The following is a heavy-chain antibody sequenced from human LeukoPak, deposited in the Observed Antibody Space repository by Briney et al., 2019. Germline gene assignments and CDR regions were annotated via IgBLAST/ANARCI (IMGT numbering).Heavy chain of an antibody. CDR1: GGSISSHY. CDR2: IHYSGSM. V-gene: IGHV4-59*11. CDR3: ARGSTGAWDY. D-gene: IGHD1-1*01. Sequence: SGTLSLTCTVSGGSISSHYWSWIQQPPGKGLEWIGYIHYSGSMNHNPALKSRVTISVDTSKNQFSLKLTSVTAADTAVYYCARGSTGAWDYWGQGTLVTVSS. J-gene: IGHJ4*02.